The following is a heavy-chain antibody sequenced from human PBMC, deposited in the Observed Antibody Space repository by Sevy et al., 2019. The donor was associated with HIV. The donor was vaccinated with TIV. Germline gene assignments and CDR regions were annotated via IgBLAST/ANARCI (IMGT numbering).Heavy chain of an antibody. Sequence: GGSLRLSCAASGFTFSSYSMNWVRQAPGKGLEWVSSISSSSSYIYYADSVKGRFTISRDNPKNSLYLQMNSLRAEDTAVYYCARDIGGADSFDYWGQGTLVTVSS. D-gene: IGHD1-26*01. CDR2: ISSSSSYI. CDR3: ARDIGGADSFDY. V-gene: IGHV3-21*01. J-gene: IGHJ4*02. CDR1: GFTFSSYS.